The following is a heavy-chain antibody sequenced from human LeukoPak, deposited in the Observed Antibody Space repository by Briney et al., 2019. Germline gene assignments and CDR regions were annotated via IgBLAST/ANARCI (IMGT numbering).Heavy chain of an antibody. CDR1: GTTFRSYA. CDR3: ARAPSANEYSYGFHFDY. D-gene: IGHD5-18*01. J-gene: IGHJ4*02. V-gene: IGHV1-69*01. CDR2: IIPSFGTV. Sequence: ASVKVSCKDSGTTFRSYAINWVRQAPGQGLEWMGAIIPSFGTVKYAQKFQGSVTMTADESSSTAYMDLNYLRSPDTAVYFCARAPSANEYSYGFHFDYWGQGTLVTVSS.